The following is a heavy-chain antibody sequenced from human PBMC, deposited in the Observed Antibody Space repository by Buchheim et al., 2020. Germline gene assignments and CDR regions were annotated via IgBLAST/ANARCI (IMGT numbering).Heavy chain of an antibody. CDR1: GYTFTGYY. Sequence: QVQLVQSGAEVKKPGASVKVSCKASGYTFTGYYMHWVRQAPGQGLEWMGWINPNSGGTNYAQKFQGWVTMTRDTSISTAYMELGRLRSDDTAVYYCAREGGGQQPVAPREYYFDYWGQGTL. D-gene: IGHD6-13*01. V-gene: IGHV1-2*04. CDR3: AREGGGQQPVAPREYYFDY. J-gene: IGHJ4*02. CDR2: INPNSGGT.